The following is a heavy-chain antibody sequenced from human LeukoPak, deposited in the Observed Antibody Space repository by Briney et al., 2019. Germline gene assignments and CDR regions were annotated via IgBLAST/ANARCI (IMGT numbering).Heavy chain of an antibody. CDR1: GFTFSSYG. J-gene: IGHJ4*02. D-gene: IGHD1-7*01. CDR3: ERPDQYNWNYWYYFDY. V-gene: IGHV3-30*03. CDR2: ISYDGSNK. Sequence: GGSLRLSCAASGFTFSSYGMHWVRQAPGKGLEWVAGISYDGSNKYYADSVKGRFTISRDNSKSTLYLQMNSLRAEDTAVYDCERPDQYNWNYWYYFDYWGPGTLVTVSS.